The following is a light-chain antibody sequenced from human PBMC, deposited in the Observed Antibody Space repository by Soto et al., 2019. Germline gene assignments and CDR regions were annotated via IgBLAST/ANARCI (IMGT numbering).Light chain of an antibody. CDR3: QQYNSFSWT. Sequence: EIQMTQSTSTLSGSLGARVTITCRASQTISSWLAWYQQKPGKAPKILIYDASSLEGGVPSRFRGSGSGTEFTLTIIGLKPDDFETYYCQQYNSFSWTFGQGTKVDIK. V-gene: IGKV1-5*01. CDR1: QTISSW. J-gene: IGKJ1*01. CDR2: DAS.